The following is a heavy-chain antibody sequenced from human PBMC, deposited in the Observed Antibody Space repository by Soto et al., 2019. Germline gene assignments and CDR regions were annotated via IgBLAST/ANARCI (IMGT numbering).Heavy chain of an antibody. CDR3: ARVRDGYYYGMDV. Sequence: SETLSLTCTVSGGSISSYYWSWIRQPPGKGLEWIGYIYYSGSTNYNPSLKSRVTISVDTSKNQFSLKLSSVTAADTAVYYCARVRDGYYYGMDVWGQGTTVTVSS. CDR2: IYYSGST. J-gene: IGHJ6*02. V-gene: IGHV4-59*01. CDR1: GGSISSYY.